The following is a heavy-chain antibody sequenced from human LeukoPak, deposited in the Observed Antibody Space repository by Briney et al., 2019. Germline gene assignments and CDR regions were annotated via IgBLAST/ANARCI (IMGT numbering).Heavy chain of an antibody. J-gene: IGHJ4*02. D-gene: IGHD1-1*01. V-gene: IGHV1-46*02. CDR1: GNSLNNYH. CDR2: IRPGGDGP. CDR3: GRDPTYRNYFDS. Sequence: ASVKVSCKASGNSLNNYHMHWVRQAPGQGLEWLGIIRPGGDGPSYAQKFQGRVTMTRDMSTSTVYMVLSSLTSDDTAVYYCGRDPTYRNYFDSWGQGTLVTVSS.